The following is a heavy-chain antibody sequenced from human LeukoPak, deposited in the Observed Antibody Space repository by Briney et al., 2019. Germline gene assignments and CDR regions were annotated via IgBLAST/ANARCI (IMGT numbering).Heavy chain of an antibody. V-gene: IGHV4-59*01. CDR2: IYSSGNT. CDR3: ARLGGYYFDY. J-gene: IGHJ4*02. Sequence: PSETLSLTCTVSGGSINNYYWSWIRQPPGKGLEWIGYIYSSGNTNYNPSLKSRVTISIDTSKNQSSLRLSSVTAADTAVYYCARLGGYYFDYWGQGILATVSS. CDR1: GGSINNYY. D-gene: IGHD3-22*01.